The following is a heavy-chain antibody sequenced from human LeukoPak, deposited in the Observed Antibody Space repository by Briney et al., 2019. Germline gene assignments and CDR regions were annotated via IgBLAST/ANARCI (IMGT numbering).Heavy chain of an antibody. Sequence: GGSLRLPCAASGFTFSSYAMSWVRQAPGKGLEWVSAISGSGGSTYYADSVKGRFTISRDNSKNTLYLQMNSLRAEDTAVYYCAKVPYYYDSSGYPYPAYFDYWGQGTLVTVSS. D-gene: IGHD3-22*01. CDR2: ISGSGGST. CDR3: AKVPYYYDSSGYPYPAYFDY. J-gene: IGHJ4*02. CDR1: GFTFSSYA. V-gene: IGHV3-23*01.